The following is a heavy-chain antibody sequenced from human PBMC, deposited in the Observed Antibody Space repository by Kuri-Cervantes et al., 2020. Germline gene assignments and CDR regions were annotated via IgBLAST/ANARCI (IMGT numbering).Heavy chain of an antibody. D-gene: IGHD2-2*01. V-gene: IGHV3-23*01. CDR1: GFTFSSYA. Sequence: GESLKISCAASGFTFSSYAMSWVRQAPGKGLEWVSAISGSGGSTYYADFVKGRFTISRDNSKNTLYLQVNSLRAEDTAVYYCAKDRPYCSSTSCYYYYGMDVWGQGTTVTVSS. J-gene: IGHJ6*02. CDR3: AKDRPYCSSTSCYYYYGMDV. CDR2: ISGSGGST.